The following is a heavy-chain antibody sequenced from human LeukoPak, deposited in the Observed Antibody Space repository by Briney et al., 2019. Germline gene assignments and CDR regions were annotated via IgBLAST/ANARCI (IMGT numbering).Heavy chain of an antibody. D-gene: IGHD3-22*01. CDR1: GFTFSSYA. J-gene: IGHJ3*01. Sequence: PGGSLRLSCAASGFTFSSYAMSWVRQAPGKGLEWVSGISGSGGNTYYADSVKGRFTISRDNSKNTLYLQMNSLGAEDTAVYYCAKETASGYGPFDFWGQGTMVTVSS. CDR2: ISGSGGNT. V-gene: IGHV3-23*01. CDR3: AKETASGYGPFDF.